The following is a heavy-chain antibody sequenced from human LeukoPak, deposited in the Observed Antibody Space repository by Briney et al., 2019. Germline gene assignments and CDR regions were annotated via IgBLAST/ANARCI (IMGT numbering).Heavy chain of an antibody. V-gene: IGHV4-39*01. CDR3: ARPSDILTGYYAFDY. J-gene: IGHJ4*02. CDR2: IYYSGST. CDR1: GGSISSGGYY. Sequence: SQTLSLTCTVSGGSISSGGYYWGWIRQPPGKGLEWIGSIYYSGSTYYNPSLKSRVTISVDTSKNQFSLKLSSVTAADTAVYYCARPSDILTGYYAFDYWGQGTLVTVSS. D-gene: IGHD3-9*01.